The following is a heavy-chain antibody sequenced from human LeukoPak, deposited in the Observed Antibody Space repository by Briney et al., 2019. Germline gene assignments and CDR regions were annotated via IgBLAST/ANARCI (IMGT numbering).Heavy chain of an antibody. CDR3: ARGPTSAPFDY. V-gene: IGHV4-31*03. J-gene: IGHJ4*02. CDR2: IYYSGST. CDR1: GGSISIGGYY. Sequence: PSETLSLTCTVSGGSISIGGYYWSWIRQHPGKGLEWIGYIYYSGSTYYNPSLKSRVTISVDTSKNQFSLKLSSVTAADTAVYYCARGPTSAPFDYWGQGTLVTVSS.